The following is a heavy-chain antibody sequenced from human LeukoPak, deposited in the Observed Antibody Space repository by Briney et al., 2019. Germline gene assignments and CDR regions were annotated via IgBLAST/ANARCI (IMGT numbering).Heavy chain of an antibody. CDR2: IYPGDSDT. D-gene: IGHD2-2*01. Sequence: GESLKISCKGSGYSFTSYWIGWVRQMPGKGLERMGIIYPGDSDTRYSPSFQGQVTISADKSISTAYLQWSSLKASDTAMYYCARVGDIVVVPAAIGFWFDPWGQGTLVTVSS. CDR1: GYSFTSYW. V-gene: IGHV5-51*01. CDR3: ARVGDIVVVPAAIGFWFDP. J-gene: IGHJ5*02.